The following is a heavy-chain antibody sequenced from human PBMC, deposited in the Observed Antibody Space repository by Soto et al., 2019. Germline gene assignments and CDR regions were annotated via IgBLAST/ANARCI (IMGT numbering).Heavy chain of an antibody. J-gene: IGHJ4*02. V-gene: IGHV4-39*01. CDR2: SYYRGST. CDR1: GGSISSRSHY. Sequence: QLQLQESGPGLVKPSETLSLTCTVSGGSISSRSHYWGWMRQSPGKHLEWIGSSYYRGSTHYNPSLKSRVTISVDTSKNQVSLKVYSVTAADTAVYYCATADVFGVVTPFFEYWGQGILVTVSS. D-gene: IGHD3-3*01. CDR3: ATADVFGVVTPFFEY.